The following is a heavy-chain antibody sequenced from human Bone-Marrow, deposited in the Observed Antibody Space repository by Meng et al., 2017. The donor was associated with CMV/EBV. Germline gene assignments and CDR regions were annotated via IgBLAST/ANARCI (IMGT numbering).Heavy chain of an antibody. CDR1: GYTFTGYY. J-gene: IGHJ3*02. V-gene: IGHV1-2*02. D-gene: IGHD2-2*01. CDR3: ARDRRYCSSTSCYWGDAFDI. Sequence: ASVKVSCKASGYTFTGYYMHWVRQAPGQGLEWMGWINPNSGGTNYAQKFQGRVTMTRDTSISTAYMELSRLRSDDTAVYYCARDRRYCSSTSCYWGDAFDIWGQATIATFSS. CDR2: INPNSGGT.